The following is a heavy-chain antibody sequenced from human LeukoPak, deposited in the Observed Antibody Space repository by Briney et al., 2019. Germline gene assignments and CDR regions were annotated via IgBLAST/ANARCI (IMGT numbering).Heavy chain of an antibody. Sequence: ASVKVSCKXSGYTFTSYDINWVRQATGQGLEWMGRMNPNSGNTGYAQKFQGIVTMTRNTSISTAYMELSSLRSEDTAVYYCAVAGGSGSSFDYWGQGTLVTVSS. CDR1: GYTFTSYD. V-gene: IGHV1-8*01. J-gene: IGHJ4*02. CDR2: MNPNSGNT. CDR3: AVAGGSGSSFDY. D-gene: IGHD3-10*01.